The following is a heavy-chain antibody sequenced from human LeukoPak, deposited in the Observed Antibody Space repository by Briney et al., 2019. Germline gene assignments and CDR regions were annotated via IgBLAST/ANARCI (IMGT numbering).Heavy chain of an antibody. CDR3: ARVKPSGYSYGYGALNAFDI. Sequence: SETLSLTCTVSGGSISSTSYYWGWIRQPPGKGLEWIGSISYSGSTYYSPSLKSRVTISVDTSKNQFSLKLSSVTAADTAVYYCARVKPSGYSYGYGALNAFDIWGQGTMVTVSS. D-gene: IGHD5-18*01. V-gene: IGHV4-39*01. J-gene: IGHJ3*02. CDR2: ISYSGST. CDR1: GGSISSTSYY.